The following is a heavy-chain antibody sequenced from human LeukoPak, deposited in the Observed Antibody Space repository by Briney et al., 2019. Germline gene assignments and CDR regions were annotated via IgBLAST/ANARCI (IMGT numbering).Heavy chain of an antibody. CDR1: GGTFSSYT. D-gene: IGHD3-16*01. J-gene: IGHJ4*02. CDR2: IIPILGIA. V-gene: IGHV1-69*02. CDR3: AAHARLGDSRLDY. Sequence: ASVKVSCKASGGTFSSYTISWVGQAPGQGLEWMGRIIPILGIANYAQKLQGRVTITADKSTSTAYMELSSLRSEDTAVYYCAAHARLGDSRLDYWGQGTLVTVSS.